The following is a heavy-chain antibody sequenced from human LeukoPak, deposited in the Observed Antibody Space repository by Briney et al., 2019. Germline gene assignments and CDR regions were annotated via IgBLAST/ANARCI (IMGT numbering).Heavy chain of an antibody. CDR2: IIPILGTA. Sequence: SVKVSCKASGGTFSSYAISWVRQAPGQGLEWMGGIIPILGTANYAQKFQGRVTITADESTSTAYMELSSLRSEDTAVYYCARDNYDILTGYSLYYFDYWGQGTLVTVSS. D-gene: IGHD3-9*01. V-gene: IGHV1-69*13. CDR1: GGTFSSYA. J-gene: IGHJ4*02. CDR3: ARDNYDILTGYSLYYFDY.